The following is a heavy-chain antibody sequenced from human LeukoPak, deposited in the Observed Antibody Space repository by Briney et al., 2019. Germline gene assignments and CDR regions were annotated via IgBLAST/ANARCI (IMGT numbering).Heavy chain of an antibody. D-gene: IGHD3-22*01. Sequence: RGESLKISCKGSGYSFTSYWIGWVRQMPGKGLEWMGIIYPGDSDTRYSPSFQGQVTISADKSISTAYLQWSSLKASDTAMYYCARGAYYYDSSGSNWFDPWGQGTLVTVSS. J-gene: IGHJ5*02. CDR3: ARGAYYYDSSGSNWFDP. CDR1: GYSFTSYW. CDR2: IYPGDSDT. V-gene: IGHV5-51*01.